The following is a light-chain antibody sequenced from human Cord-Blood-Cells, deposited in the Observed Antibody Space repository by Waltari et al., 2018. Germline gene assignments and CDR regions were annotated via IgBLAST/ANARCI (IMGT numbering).Light chain of an antibody. V-gene: IGLV2-11*01. Sequence: QSALTQPRPVSGSPGQSVTISRTGTSSDVVGYTYVPWYQQHPGKAHKLMIYDVSNRPSGVPDRFFGSKSGNTASLTISGLQAEDEADYYCCSYAGSYAWVFGGGTKLTVL. J-gene: IGLJ3*02. CDR3: CSYAGSYAWV. CDR2: DVS. CDR1: SSDVVGYTY.